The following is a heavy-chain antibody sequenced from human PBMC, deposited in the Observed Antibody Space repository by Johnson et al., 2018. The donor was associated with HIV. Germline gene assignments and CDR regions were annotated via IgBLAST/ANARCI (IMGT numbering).Heavy chain of an antibody. CDR1: GFTFNKYY. Sequence: QVQLVESGGGLVKPGGSLRLSCAASGFTFNKYYMNWIRQAPGKGLEWVSHSSSSGSTIKYAESVKGRFTVSRDNAKRLLYLQMNSLRAEDTALYYCAREIPYDYVWGSYRPGAFDIWGQGTMVTVSS. J-gene: IGHJ3*02. D-gene: IGHD3-16*02. CDR2: SSSSGSTI. CDR3: AREIPYDYVWGSYRPGAFDI. V-gene: IGHV3-11*01.